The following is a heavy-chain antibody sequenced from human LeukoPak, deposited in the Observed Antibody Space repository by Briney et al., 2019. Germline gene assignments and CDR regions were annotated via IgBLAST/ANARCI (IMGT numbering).Heavy chain of an antibody. J-gene: IGHJ5*02. D-gene: IGHD4-23*01. Sequence: SETLSLTCSVSGYFISSSSYYWGWIRQPPGKGLEWIGSIYYSGSTYYNPSLKSRVTISVDTSKNQFSLKLSSVTAADTAVYYCARDHYGGNHNWFDPWGQGTLVTVSS. V-gene: IGHV4-39*07. CDR2: IYYSGST. CDR3: ARDHYGGNHNWFDP. CDR1: GYFISSSSYY.